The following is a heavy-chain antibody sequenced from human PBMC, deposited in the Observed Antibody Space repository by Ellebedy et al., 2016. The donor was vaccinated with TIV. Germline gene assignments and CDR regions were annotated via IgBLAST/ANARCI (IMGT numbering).Heavy chain of an antibody. CDR1: GYTFTSYY. Sequence: AASVKVSCKASGYTFTSYYMHWVRQAPGQGLEWMGIINPSGGSTSYAQKFQGRVTITRDTSASTAYMELSSLRSEDTAVYYCARARSSGWLHTPDYWGQGTLVIVSS. CDR3: ARARSSGWLHTPDY. D-gene: IGHD6-19*01. V-gene: IGHV1-46*01. CDR2: INPSGGST. J-gene: IGHJ4*02.